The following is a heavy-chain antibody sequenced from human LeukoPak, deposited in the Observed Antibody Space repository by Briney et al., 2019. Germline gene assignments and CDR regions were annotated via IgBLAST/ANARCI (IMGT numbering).Heavy chain of an antibody. CDR1: GYTFTGYY. V-gene: IGHV1-2*02. CDR2: INPNSGGT. Sequence: ASVKVSCKASGYTFTGYYMHWVRQAPGQGLEWMGWINPNSGGTNYAQKFQGRVTMTRDTSISTAYMELSRLRSDDTAVYCCAREGVDYYDSSGYPAEYYMDVWGKGTTVTVSS. J-gene: IGHJ6*03. CDR3: AREGVDYYDSSGYPAEYYMDV. D-gene: IGHD3-22*01.